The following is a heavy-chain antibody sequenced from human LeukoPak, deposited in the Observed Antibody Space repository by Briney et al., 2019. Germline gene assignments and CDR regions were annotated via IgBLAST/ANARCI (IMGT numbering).Heavy chain of an antibody. D-gene: IGHD3-22*01. CDR2: MNPNSGNA. CDR1: GYTFTSYD. CDR3: ARGYDSSGYYDY. V-gene: IGHV1-8*01. Sequence: ASVKVPCKASGYTFTSYDINWVRQATGQGLEWMGWMNPNSGNAGYAQKFQGRVTMTRNTSISTAYMELSSLRSEDTAVYYCARGYDSSGYYDYWGQGTLVTVSS. J-gene: IGHJ4*02.